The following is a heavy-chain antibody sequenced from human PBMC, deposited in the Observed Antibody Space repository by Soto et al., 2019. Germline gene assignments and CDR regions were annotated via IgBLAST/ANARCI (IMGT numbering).Heavy chain of an antibody. D-gene: IGHD6-6*01. J-gene: IGHJ4*02. V-gene: IGHV3-11*06. Sequence: QVQLVESGGALVKPGGSLRLSCVTSGFDLGSYYMTCIRQAPGKGLEWVSHISSQSIYTNYSASVKGRFTISRDNAKNTLYLQMTSLRADDTAVYYCARELDVAARRGSQRLEHLGQGTLVIVSS. CDR2: ISSQSIYT. CDR3: ARELDVAARRGSQRLEH. CDR1: GFDLGSYY.